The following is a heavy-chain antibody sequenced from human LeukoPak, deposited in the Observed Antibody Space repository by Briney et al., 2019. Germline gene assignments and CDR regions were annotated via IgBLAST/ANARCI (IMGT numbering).Heavy chain of an antibody. CDR2: IYYSGST. Sequence: ETLSLTCTVSGGSVSSGTYYWSWIRQPPGKGLEWIGYIYYSGSTNYNPSLKSRVTVSVDTSKNQCSLKLSSVTTADTAVYYCTRSTNLEAFDIWGQGTMVTVSS. J-gene: IGHJ3*02. CDR3: TRSTNLEAFDI. CDR1: GGSVSSGTYY. D-gene: IGHD2-8*01. V-gene: IGHV4-61*01.